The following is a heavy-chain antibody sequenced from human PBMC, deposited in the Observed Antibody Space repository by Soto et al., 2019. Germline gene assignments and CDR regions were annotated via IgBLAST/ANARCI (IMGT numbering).Heavy chain of an antibody. J-gene: IGHJ4*02. CDR2: IFPDDSET. Sequence: GESLKISCKASGYSFSSYWIGGVRQIPGKGLEWMGIIFPDDSETRYSPSFQGKVSISVDKSITTAYLQWSSLKASDTAMYYCARRLYDTSGYRYFDFWGQGTLVTVSS. CDR3: ARRLYDTSGYRYFDF. D-gene: IGHD3-22*01. CDR1: GYSFSSYW. V-gene: IGHV5-51*01.